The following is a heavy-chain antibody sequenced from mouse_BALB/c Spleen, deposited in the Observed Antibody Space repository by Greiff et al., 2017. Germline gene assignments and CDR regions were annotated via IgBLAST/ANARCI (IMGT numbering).Heavy chain of an antibody. V-gene: IGHV10-1*02. CDR1: GFTFNTYA. J-gene: IGHJ4*01. CDR2: IRSKSNNYAT. CDR3: VRQGNYAMDY. Sequence: EAGGGLVQPKGSLKLSCAASGFTFNTYAMNWVRQAPGKGLEWVARIRSKSNNYATYYADSVKDRFTISRDDSQSMLYLQMNNLKTEDTAMYYCVRQGNYAMDYWGQGTSVTVSS.